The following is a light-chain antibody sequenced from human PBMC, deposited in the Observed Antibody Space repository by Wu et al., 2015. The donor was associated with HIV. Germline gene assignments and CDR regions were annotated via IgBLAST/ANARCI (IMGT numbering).Light chain of an antibody. CDR3: QHYASSPLT. Sequence: EIVMTQSPATLSVSPGERATLSCRASQSVRSNYLAWYQQKRGQAPRLLIYGASTRATDIPVRFSGSGSGTDFTLTISRLETEDFAVYYCQHYASSPLTFGGGTKVEIK. CDR2: GAS. CDR1: QSVRSNY. V-gene: IGKV3-20*01. J-gene: IGKJ4*01.